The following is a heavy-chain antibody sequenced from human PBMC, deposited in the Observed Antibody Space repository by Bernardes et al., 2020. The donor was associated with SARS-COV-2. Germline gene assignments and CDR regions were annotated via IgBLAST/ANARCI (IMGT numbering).Heavy chain of an antibody. V-gene: IGHV1-46*01. CDR1: GYTLTSYY. CDR2: INPSGDST. CDR3: ASWSQYSSGWYSFDY. D-gene: IGHD6-19*01. Sequence: ASVKVSCKASGYTLTSYYMHWVRQAPGQGLEWMGIINPSGDSTSYAQKFQGRVTMTRDTSTSTVSMELSSLRSEDTAVYYCASWSQYSSGWYSFDYWGQGTLVTVSS. J-gene: IGHJ4*02.